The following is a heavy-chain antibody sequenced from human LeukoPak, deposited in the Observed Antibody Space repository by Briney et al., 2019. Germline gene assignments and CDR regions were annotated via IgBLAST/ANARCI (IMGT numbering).Heavy chain of an antibody. D-gene: IGHD1-26*01. CDR3: ARGSGSYLYYFDS. CDR1: GFTFSNYP. J-gene: IGHJ4*02. Sequence: GRSLRLSCAAYGFTFSNYPMHWVRRAPGKGLEWVALISYDGSNKYYADSVKGRFTISRDNSKNTLYLQMNSLRAEDTAVYYCARGSGSYLYYFDSWGQGTLVTVSS. V-gene: IGHV3-30*04. CDR2: ISYDGSNK.